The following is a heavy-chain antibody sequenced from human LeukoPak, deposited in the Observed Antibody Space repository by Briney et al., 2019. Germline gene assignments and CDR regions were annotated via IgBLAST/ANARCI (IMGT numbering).Heavy chain of an antibody. CDR2: ISDSGGNT. CDR3: AKDGFRGDCIGGSCYPFDP. J-gene: IGHJ5*02. V-gene: IGHV3-23*01. CDR1: GFTFSSYA. D-gene: IGHD2-15*01. Sequence: GGSLRLSCAASGFTFSSYAMSGVRQAPGKGLGWVSTISDSGGNTYYADSVNGRFTISRDNSNNTLYLQMNSLRAEDTALYYFAKDGFRGDCIGGSCYPFDPWGQGTLVTVSS.